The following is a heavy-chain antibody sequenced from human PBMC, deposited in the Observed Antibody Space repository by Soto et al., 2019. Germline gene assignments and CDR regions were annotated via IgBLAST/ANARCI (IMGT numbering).Heavy chain of an antibody. CDR1: GFTFSAYA. CDR2: ISGTSPST. D-gene: IGHD3-3*01. V-gene: IGHV3-23*01. CDR3: AIRILGVEY. J-gene: IGHJ4*02. Sequence: EVQLLESGGGLVQPGGSLRLSCAASGFTFSAYAMSWVRQAPGKGLEWVSAISGTSPSTYYADSVQGRFTISRDSSRKTLFLQMTTLRAEDTAVYFCAIRILGVEYWGQGTQVTVSS.